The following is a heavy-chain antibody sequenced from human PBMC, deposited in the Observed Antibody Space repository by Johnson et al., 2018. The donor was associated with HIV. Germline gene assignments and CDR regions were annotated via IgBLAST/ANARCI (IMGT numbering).Heavy chain of an antibody. J-gene: IGHJ3*02. CDR3: ARDSSSWRPSGAFDI. CDR1: GFTFSNAW. V-gene: IGHV3-7*03. CDR2: IKQDGSEK. D-gene: IGHD6-13*01. Sequence: EVQLVESGGGLVKPGGSLRLSCAASGFTFSNAWMSWVRQAPGKGLEWVANIKQDGSEKYYVDSVKGRFTISRDNAKNSVYLQMNSLRAEDTAVYYCARDSSSWRPSGAFDIWGQGTMVTVSS.